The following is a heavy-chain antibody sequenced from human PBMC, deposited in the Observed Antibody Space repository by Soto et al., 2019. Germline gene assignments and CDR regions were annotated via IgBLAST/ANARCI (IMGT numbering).Heavy chain of an antibody. D-gene: IGHD1-1*01. V-gene: IGHV1-3*04. CDR2: INTGNGNT. CDR1: GYSFTYFP. Sequence: QVQLVQSGAEVKKPGASVKISCKTSGYSFTYFPIHWVRQAPGQGLEWMGWINTGNGNTKYLQRFQRRATITRDTSADTVYLELSSLTSADTGLYYCARNEAPGGTRPALHWGQVTLVTVSS. CDR3: ARNEAPGGTRPALH. J-gene: IGHJ4*02.